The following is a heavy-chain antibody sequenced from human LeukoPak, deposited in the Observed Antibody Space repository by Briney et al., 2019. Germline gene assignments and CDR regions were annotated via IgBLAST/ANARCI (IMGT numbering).Heavy chain of an antibody. Sequence: SVKVSCKASGFTFTSSAVQWVRQARGQRLEWKGWIVVGSGNTNYAQKFQERVTITRDMSTSTAYMELSSLRSEDTAIFYCAATTPVGATTTPVEPLFDYWGQGTLVTVSS. CDR1: GFTFTSSA. J-gene: IGHJ4*02. V-gene: IGHV1-58*01. CDR2: IVVGSGNT. CDR3: AATTPVGATTTPVEPLFDY. D-gene: IGHD1-26*01.